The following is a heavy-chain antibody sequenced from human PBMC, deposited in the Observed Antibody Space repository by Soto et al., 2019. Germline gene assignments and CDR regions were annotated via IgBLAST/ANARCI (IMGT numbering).Heavy chain of an antibody. D-gene: IGHD5-12*01. CDR3: ARDTGYDHDAFDI. J-gene: IGHJ3*02. CDR1: GYSFITSYH. V-gene: IGHV1-46*01. Sequence: QVQLVQSGAKVKKPGASVKVSCKASGYSFITSYHMHWVRQAPGQGLEWMGIINPTGSMTRYSQKFQGRLTMTRETSPATDYMELSNLTSEDTAVYFCARDTGYDHDAFDIWGQGTRVTVSS. CDR2: INPTGSMT.